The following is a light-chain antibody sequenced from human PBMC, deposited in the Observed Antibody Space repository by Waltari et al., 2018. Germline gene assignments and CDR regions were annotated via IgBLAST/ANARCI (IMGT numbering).Light chain of an antibody. J-gene: IGKJ1*01. V-gene: IGKV3-20*01. Sequence: EIVLTQSQGTLSLSPGERATLSCRASQGVGKYLAWYQQRPGQAPRLLPYHTTLRATGIPDRFSGSGDGTDFSLTISRLEPEDFAVYYCQKYDLLPATFGQGTTVEIK. CDR2: HTT. CDR3: QKYDLLPAT. CDR1: QGVGKY.